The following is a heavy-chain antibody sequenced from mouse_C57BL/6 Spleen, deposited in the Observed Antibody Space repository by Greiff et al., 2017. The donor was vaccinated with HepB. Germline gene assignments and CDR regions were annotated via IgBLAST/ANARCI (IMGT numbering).Heavy chain of an antibody. D-gene: IGHD2-12*01. CDR3: ATSYYIYAMDY. Sequence: EVQGVESGGGLVKPGGSLKLSCAASGFTFSDYGMHWVRQAPEKGLEWVAYISSGSSTIYYADTVKGRFTISRDNAKNTLFLQMTSLRSEDTAMYYCATSYYIYAMDYWGQGTSVTVSS. J-gene: IGHJ4*01. V-gene: IGHV5-17*01. CDR1: GFTFSDYG. CDR2: ISSGSSTI.